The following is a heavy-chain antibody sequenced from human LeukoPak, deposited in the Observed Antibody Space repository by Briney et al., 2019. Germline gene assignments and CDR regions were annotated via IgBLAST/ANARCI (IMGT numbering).Heavy chain of an antibody. V-gene: IGHV4-4*09. CDR2: IYTSGS. CDR1: GGSISSYY. J-gene: IGHJ5*02. CDR3: ARHITMVRGVLNWFDP. D-gene: IGHD3-10*01. Sequence: PSETLSLTCTVSGGSISSYYWSWIRQPPGKGLEWFGYIYTSGSNYNPSLKSRVTISVDTSKNQFSLKLSSVTAADTAVYYCARHITMVRGVLNWFDPWGQGTLVTVSS.